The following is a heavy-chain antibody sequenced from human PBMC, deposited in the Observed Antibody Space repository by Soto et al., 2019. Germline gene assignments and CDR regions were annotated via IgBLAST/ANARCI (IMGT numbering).Heavy chain of an antibody. V-gene: IGHV4-59*01. D-gene: IGHD2-21*02. J-gene: IGHJ6*02. CDR1: GGSLGSYY. CDR2: VFYTGRA. CDR3: ARGGDGRMTTNPYYYNGMDV. Sequence: SETQPFTCTVSGGSLGSYYWSWIRQPPGKGLEWIGYVFYTGRANYNASLKSRVSISLDTSNYQFSLKLSSVTAADTAVYYCARGGDGRMTTNPYYYNGMDVWGPGTTVTVSS.